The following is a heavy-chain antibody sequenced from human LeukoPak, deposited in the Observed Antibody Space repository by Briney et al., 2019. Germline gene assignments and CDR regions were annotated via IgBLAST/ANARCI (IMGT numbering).Heavy chain of an antibody. J-gene: IGHJ4*02. D-gene: IGHD6-13*01. V-gene: IGHV3-30*02. Sequence: PGGSLRLSCAASGFTFSSYGMHWVRQAPGKGLEWVAFIRYDGSNKYYADSVRGRFTISRDNSKNTLYLQMNSLRAEDTAVYYCAKDRIAAAGHWGQGTLVTVSS. CDR2: IRYDGSNK. CDR3: AKDRIAAAGH. CDR1: GFTFSSYG.